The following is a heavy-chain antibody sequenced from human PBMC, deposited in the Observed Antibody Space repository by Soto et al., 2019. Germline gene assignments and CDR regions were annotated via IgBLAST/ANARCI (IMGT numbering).Heavy chain of an antibody. V-gene: IGHV3-7*01. Sequence: VGSLRLSCAASGFTFSRYWMSWVRQAPGKGLEWVANIKQDGSEKYYVESVKGRFTISRDNAKSPLYPQMNVLRAEDTAVYYCQSTDSSDSEAFDVWGQGTMVTVSS. CDR2: IKQDGSEK. J-gene: IGHJ3*01. D-gene: IGHD6-25*01. CDR1: GFTFSRYW. CDR3: QSTDSSDSEAFDV.